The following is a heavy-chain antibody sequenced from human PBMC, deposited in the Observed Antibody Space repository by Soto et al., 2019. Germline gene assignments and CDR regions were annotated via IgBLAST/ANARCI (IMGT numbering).Heavy chain of an antibody. D-gene: IGHD2-2*01. Sequence: VHLEQSGAEVKKPGSSVKVSCKAAGGTFSTYTLIWVRQAPGQGLEWMGRIIPMLTVTNSAQKFQGRVTLTADKSTSTAFMELTSLTSDDTAVYYCSIGSWSAETFDVWGQGTMVTVSS. CDR1: GGTFSTYT. CDR3: SIGSWSAETFDV. J-gene: IGHJ3*01. CDR2: IIPMLTVT. V-gene: IGHV1-69*02.